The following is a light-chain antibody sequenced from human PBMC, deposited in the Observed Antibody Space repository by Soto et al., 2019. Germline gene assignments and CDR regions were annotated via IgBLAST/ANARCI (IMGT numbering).Light chain of an antibody. CDR3: QQYGSSHTWT. V-gene: IGKV3-20*01. CDR1: QSVSSGY. J-gene: IGKJ1*01. Sequence: DIVLTQSPGTPYLSPEERATLSCIAIQSVSSGYLAWYQQKPGQAPRLLIYGSSTRATGIPDRFSGSGSGTDFTLTISRLEPEDSAVYYCQQYGSSHTWTFGHGTKVDIK. CDR2: GSS.